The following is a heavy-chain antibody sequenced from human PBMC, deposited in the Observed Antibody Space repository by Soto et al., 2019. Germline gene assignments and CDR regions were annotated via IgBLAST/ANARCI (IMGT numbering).Heavy chain of an antibody. CDR1: GGSISSSSYY. CDR3: ARQLRAYGDHGY. Sequence: QLQLQESGPGLVKPSETLSLTCTVSGGSISSSSYYWGWIRQPPGKGLEWIGSIYYSGSTYYNPPLTSRXXIXVXXSKNQFSLKLSSVTAADTAVYYCARQLRAYGDHGYWGQGTLVTVSS. J-gene: IGHJ4*02. V-gene: IGHV4-39*01. CDR2: IYYSGST. D-gene: IGHD4-17*01.